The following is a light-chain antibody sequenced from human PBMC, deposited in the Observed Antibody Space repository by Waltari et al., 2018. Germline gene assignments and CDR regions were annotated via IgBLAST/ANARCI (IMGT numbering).Light chain of an antibody. J-gene: IGLJ3*02. CDR2: DVT. CDR3: CSYAGSYTWV. Sequence: SALTQPRSVSGSPGQSVPISCTGPTNDLGSYTYFSWYQQHPGKAPKLIILDVTKRPSGVPDRLSGSKSGNTASLTISGLRAEDEAEYYCCSYAGSYTWVFGGGTKLTVV. CDR1: TNDLGSYTY. V-gene: IGLV2-11*01.